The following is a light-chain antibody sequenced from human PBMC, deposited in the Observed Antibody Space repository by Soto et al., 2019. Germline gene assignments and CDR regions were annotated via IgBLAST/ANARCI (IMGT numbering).Light chain of an antibody. CDR2: AAS. J-gene: IGKJ1*01. Sequence: DIQMTQSPSSLSASVGDRVTITCRASQSISSYLNWYQQKPGKAPKLLIYAASSLQSGVPSRFSGSGSGTDSPPTISSLQPEDFATYYCQQIYSTLWTFGQGPKVEIK. CDR3: QQIYSTLWT. CDR1: QSISSY. V-gene: IGKV1-39*01.